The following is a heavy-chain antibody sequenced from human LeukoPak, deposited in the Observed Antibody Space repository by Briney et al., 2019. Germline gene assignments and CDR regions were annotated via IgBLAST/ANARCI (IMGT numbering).Heavy chain of an antibody. CDR3: ARGGATSRRGNWFDP. CDR2: IYHSGST. D-gene: IGHD1-26*01. Sequence: SETLSLTCTASGYSISSGYYWGWIRQPPGKGLEWIGSIYHSGSTYYNPSLKSRVTISVDTSKNQFSLKLSSVTAADTAVYYCARGGATSRRGNWFDPWGQGTLVTVSS. V-gene: IGHV4-38-2*02. CDR1: GYSISSGYY. J-gene: IGHJ5*02.